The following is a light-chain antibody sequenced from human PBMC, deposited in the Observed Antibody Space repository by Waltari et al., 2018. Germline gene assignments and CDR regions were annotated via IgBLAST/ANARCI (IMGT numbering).Light chain of an antibody. CDR3: AAWDDRLNGPV. CDR2: DNN. Sequence: QSVLTQPPSASGTPGQRVTISCSGSSSTLGSTPVNWYQQFPGTAPKLLIYDNNQWPSGVPDRFSGSKSGTSASLAISGLQSDDEADFYCAAWDDRLNGPVFGGGTKLTVL. CDR1: SSTLGSTP. V-gene: IGLV1-44*01. J-gene: IGLJ3*02.